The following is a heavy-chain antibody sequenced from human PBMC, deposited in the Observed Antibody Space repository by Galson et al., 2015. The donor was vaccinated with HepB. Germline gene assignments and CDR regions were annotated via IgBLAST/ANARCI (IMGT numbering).Heavy chain of an antibody. CDR1: GYTFTSYD. V-gene: IGHV1-8*01. D-gene: IGHD2-2*01. J-gene: IGHJ6*03. Sequence: VKVSCKASGYTFTSYDINWVRQATGQGLEWMGWMNPNSGNTGYAQKFQGRVTMTRNTSISTAYMELSSLRSEDTAVYYCARVGYCSSCYYMDVWGKGTTVTVSS. CDR3: ARVGYCSSCYYMDV. CDR2: MNPNSGNT.